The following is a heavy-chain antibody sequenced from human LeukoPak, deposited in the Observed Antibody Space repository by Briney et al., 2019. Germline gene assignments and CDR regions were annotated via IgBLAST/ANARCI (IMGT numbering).Heavy chain of an antibody. CDR1: GGSISSYY. D-gene: IGHD3-3*01. CDR2: IYYSGST. CDR3: ARRLLRWAFDI. Sequence: SETLSLTCTVSGGSISSYYWSWIRQPPGKGLEWIGYIYYSGSTNYNPSLKSRVTISVDTSKNQFSLKLSSVTAADTAVYYCARRLLRWAFDIWGQGTMVTVSS. J-gene: IGHJ3*02. V-gene: IGHV4-59*08.